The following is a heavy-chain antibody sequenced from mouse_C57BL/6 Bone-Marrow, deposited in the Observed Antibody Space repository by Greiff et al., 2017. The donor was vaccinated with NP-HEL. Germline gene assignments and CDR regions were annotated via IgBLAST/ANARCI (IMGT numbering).Heavy chain of an antibody. CDR2: IYPRSGNT. CDR3: ARYRPSSFDY. J-gene: IGHJ2*01. Sequence: VHLQPSGAELARPGASVKLSCKASGYTFTSYGISWVKQRTGQGLEWIGEIYPRSGNTYYNEKFKGKATLTADKSSSTAYMELRSLTSEDSAVYFCARYRPSSFDYWGQGTTLTVSS. V-gene: IGHV1-81*01. CDR1: GYTFTSYG.